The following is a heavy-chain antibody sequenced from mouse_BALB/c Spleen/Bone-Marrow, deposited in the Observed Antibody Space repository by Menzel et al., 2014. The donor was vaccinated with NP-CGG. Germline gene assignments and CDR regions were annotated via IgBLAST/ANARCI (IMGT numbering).Heavy chain of an antibody. CDR1: GYTFTSYW. CDR2: INPSTGYT. D-gene: IGHD2-4*01. J-gene: IGHJ3*01. Sequence: VQLQESGAELAKPGASVKMSCKASGYTFTSYWMHWVKQRPGQGLEWIGYINPSTGYTEYNQKFKDQATLTAVKSSTTAYMQLRSLTSEDSAVYYCARDDYDAIAYWGQGTLVTVSA. CDR3: ARDDYDAIAY. V-gene: IGHV1-7*01.